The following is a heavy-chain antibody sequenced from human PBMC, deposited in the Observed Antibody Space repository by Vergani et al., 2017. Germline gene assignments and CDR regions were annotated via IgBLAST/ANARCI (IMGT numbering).Heavy chain of an antibody. J-gene: IGHJ4*02. CDR1: GFTFSNAW. V-gene: IGHV3-30*18. D-gene: IGHD2-21*02. Sequence: VQLVESGGGLVKPGGSLRLSCAASGFTFSNAWMSWVRQAPGKGLEWVGVISYDGSNKYYADSVKGRFTISRDNSKNTLYLQMNSLRAEDTAVYYCAKDSHIVVVTAMTDWGQGTLVTVSS. CDR2: ISYDGSNK. CDR3: AKDSHIVVVTAMTD.